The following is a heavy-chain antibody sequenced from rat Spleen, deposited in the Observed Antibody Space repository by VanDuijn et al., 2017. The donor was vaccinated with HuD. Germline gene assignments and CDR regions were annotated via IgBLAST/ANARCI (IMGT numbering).Heavy chain of an antibody. CDR3: ARLSTEGISPGDY. CDR1: GFTFSNYY. J-gene: IGHJ2*01. D-gene: IGHD1-11*01. Sequence: EVQLVESGGVLVQPGRSLKLSCATSGFTFSNYYMAWVRQAPTKGLEWVAYINTGGGSTYYRDSVKGRFTISRDNAKSTLYLQMNSLRSEDTATYYCARLSTEGISPGDYWGQGVMVTVSS. CDR2: INTGGGST. V-gene: IGHV5-25*01.